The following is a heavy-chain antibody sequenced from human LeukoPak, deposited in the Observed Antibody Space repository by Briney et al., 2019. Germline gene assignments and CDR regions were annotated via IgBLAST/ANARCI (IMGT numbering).Heavy chain of an antibody. J-gene: IGHJ6*02. D-gene: IGHD5-24*01. CDR2: INSDGSST. Sequence: GGSLILSCSASGFTFSSYWMHWVRQAPGKGLVWVSRINSDGSSTSYADSVKGRFTVSRDNAKNTLYLQMNSLRAEDTAVYYCARESNGYNSYYYGMDVWGQGTTVTVSS. V-gene: IGHV3-74*01. CDR3: ARESNGYNSYYYGMDV. CDR1: GFTFSSYW.